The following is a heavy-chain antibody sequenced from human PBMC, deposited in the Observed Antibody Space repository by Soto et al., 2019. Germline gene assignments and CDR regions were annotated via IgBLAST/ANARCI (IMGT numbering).Heavy chain of an antibody. Sequence: GGSLRLSCAASGFIFKNYGMNWVRQAPGKGLEWVAHISTSGATRYYADSVKGRFTISRDNAKTSLYLQMDSLRNEDTAVYYCARFFGTGFDYWGQGTLVTVSS. CDR2: ISTSGATR. CDR1: GFIFKNYG. CDR3: ARFFGTGFDY. J-gene: IGHJ4*02. D-gene: IGHD1-1*01. V-gene: IGHV3-48*02.